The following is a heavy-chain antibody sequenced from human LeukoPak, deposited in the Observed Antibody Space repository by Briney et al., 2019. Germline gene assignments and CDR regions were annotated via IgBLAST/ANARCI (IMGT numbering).Heavy chain of an antibody. Sequence: TSETLSLTCTVSGYSISSGYYWGWIRQPPGKGLEWIGSIYHSGSTYYNPSLKSRVTISVDTSKNQFSLKLSSVTAADTAVYYCASHSHDYGGNSRRNPHNWFDPWGQGTLVTVSS. V-gene: IGHV4-38-2*02. D-gene: IGHD4-23*01. CDR1: GYSISSGYY. CDR3: ASHSHDYGGNSRRNPHNWFDP. J-gene: IGHJ5*02. CDR2: IYHSGST.